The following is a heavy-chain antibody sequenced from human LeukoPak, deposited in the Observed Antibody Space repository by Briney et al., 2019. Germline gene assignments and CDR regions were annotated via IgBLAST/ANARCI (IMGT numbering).Heavy chain of an antibody. J-gene: IGHJ4*02. D-gene: IGHD1-26*01. Sequence: PGGSLRLSCVASGFAFSSYWMTWVCQAPGKGLEWVANIKQDGGEEYYVDSVKGRFTISRDNAKNSLFLQMNSLRVEDTAVYYCARLGGSYYTYWGQGTLVTVSS. CDR1: GFAFSSYW. CDR3: ARLGGSYYTY. V-gene: IGHV3-7*01. CDR2: IKQDGGEE.